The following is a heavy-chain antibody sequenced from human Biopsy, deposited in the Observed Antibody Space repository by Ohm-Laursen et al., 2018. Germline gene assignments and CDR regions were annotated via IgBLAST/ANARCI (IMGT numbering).Heavy chain of an antibody. CDR1: AFSFSDIH. D-gene: IGHD4-23*01. CDR2: ISGGGAI. J-gene: IGHJ6*02. V-gene: IGHV3-11*01. CDR3: ARDTRWSPYSMDV. Sequence: LTCAAPAFSFSDIHMRWIRQAGGGGLEWVSYISGGGAIYYGDSMKGRVTISRDKAKNSLYLQMHSLRAEDTAVYYCARDTRWSPYSMDVWGQGTTVTVSS.